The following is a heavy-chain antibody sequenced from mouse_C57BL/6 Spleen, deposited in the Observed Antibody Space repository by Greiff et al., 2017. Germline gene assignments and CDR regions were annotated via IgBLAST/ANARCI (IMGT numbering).Heavy chain of an antibody. V-gene: IGHV2-3*01. CDR2: IWGDGST. CDR3: AKNGGREAY. J-gene: IGHJ3*01. D-gene: IGHD1-1*01. CDR1: GFSLTSYG. Sequence: VKLQESGPGLVAPSQSLSITCTVSGFSLTSYGVSWVRQPPGTGLALLGVIWGDGSTNYHSALISRLSISKDNSKSQVFLKLNRLQTDDTATYYCAKNGGREAYWGQGTLVTVSA.